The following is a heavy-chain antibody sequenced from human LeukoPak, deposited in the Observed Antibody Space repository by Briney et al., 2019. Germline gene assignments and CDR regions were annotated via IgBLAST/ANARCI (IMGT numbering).Heavy chain of an antibody. Sequence: PGGSLRLSCAASGFTFSNYWMNWLRQAPGKGLEWVANIKQDGSEKYYVDSVKGRFTISRDNAKNSLYLQTNSLRAEDAGVYYCAKEGAYPIITYDSWGQGTLVTVSS. J-gene: IGHJ5*01. CDR3: AKEGAYPIITYDS. CDR2: IKQDGSEK. V-gene: IGHV3-7*01. CDR1: GFTFSNYW. D-gene: IGHD1-14*01.